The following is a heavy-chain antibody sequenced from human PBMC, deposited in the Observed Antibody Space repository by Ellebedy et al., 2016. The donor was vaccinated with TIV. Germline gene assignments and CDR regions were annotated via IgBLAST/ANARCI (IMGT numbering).Heavy chain of an antibody. CDR2: IYPGDSDT. CDR1: GYSFTSYW. J-gene: IGHJ4*02. V-gene: IGHV5-51*01. CDR3: ERGGGSGWYDY. Sequence: GESLKISCKGSGYSFTSYWIGWVRQMPGKGLEWMGIIYPGDSDTRYSPSFQGQVTLSADKSTRTAYLQWSSLKASATAMYSCERGGGSGWYDYWGQGTLVTVSS. D-gene: IGHD6-19*01.